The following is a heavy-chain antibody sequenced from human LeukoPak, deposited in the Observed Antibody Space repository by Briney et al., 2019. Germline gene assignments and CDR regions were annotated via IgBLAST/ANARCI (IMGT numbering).Heavy chain of an antibody. CDR1: GGTFSSYA. D-gene: IGHD4-17*01. CDR2: IIPIFGTA. CDR3: ASYGDYYNWFDP. J-gene: IGHJ5*02. V-gene: IGHV1-69*05. Sequence: SVKVSCKASGGTFSSYAISWVRQAPGQGLEWMGGIIPIFGTANYAQKFQGRVTITTDESTSTAYMELSSLRSEDTAVYYCASYGDYYNWFDPWGQGALVTVSS.